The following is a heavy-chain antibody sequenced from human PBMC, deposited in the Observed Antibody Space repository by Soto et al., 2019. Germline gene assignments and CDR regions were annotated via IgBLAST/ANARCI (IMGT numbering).Heavy chain of an antibody. CDR1: GYTFTSYD. Sequence: QVQLVQSGAEVKKPGASVKVSCKASGYTFTSYDINWVRQATGQGLEWMGWMNPNSGNTGYAQKFQGRVTMTRNTSISTAYMELSSLRSEDTAVYYCARDGSWWNHDSNWFDPWGQGTLVTVSS. J-gene: IGHJ5*02. CDR2: MNPNSGNT. D-gene: IGHD2-15*01. V-gene: IGHV1-8*01. CDR3: ARDGSWWNHDSNWFDP.